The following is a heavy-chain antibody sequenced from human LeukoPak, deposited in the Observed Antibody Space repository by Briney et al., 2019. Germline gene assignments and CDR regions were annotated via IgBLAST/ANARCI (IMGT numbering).Heavy chain of an antibody. V-gene: IGHV4-34*01. CDR3: ARVGDGYNLFDY. D-gene: IGHD5-24*01. Sequence: SETLSLTCAVYGGSFSGYYWSWNRQPPGKGLEWIGEINHSGSTNYNPSLKSRVTISVDTSKNQFSLKLSSVTAADTAVYYCARVGDGYNLFDYWGQGLLVTVSS. CDR1: GGSFSGYY. CDR2: INHSGST. J-gene: IGHJ4*02.